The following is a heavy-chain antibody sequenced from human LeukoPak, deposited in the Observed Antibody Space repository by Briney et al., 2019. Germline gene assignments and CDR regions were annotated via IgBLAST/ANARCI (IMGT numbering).Heavy chain of an antibody. CDR3: ARGAYYYDSSGHPKFAYYFDY. CDR2: IYYSGST. V-gene: IGHV4-59*01. CDR1: GGSISSYY. Sequence: SETLSLTCTVSGGSISSYYWNWIRQPPGKGLEWIGYIYYSGSTNYNPSLKSRVTISVDTSKNQFSLKLSSVTAADTAVYYCARGAYYYDSSGHPKFAYYFDYWGQGTLVTVSS. J-gene: IGHJ4*02. D-gene: IGHD3-22*01.